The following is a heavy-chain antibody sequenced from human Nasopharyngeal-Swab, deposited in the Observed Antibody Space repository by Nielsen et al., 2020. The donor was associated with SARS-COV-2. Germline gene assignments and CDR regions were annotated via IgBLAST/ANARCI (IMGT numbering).Heavy chain of an antibody. CDR2: IIPIFGTA. D-gene: IGHD4-11*01. Sequence: SVKVSCKASGGTFISYAISWVRQAPGQGLEWMGGIIPIFGTANYAQKFQGRVTITADESTSTAYMELSSLRSEDTAVYYCAIMTTVTSYLFYYYYYMDVWGKGTTVTVSS. CDR3: AIMTTVTSYLFYYYYYMDV. V-gene: IGHV1-69*13. J-gene: IGHJ6*03. CDR1: GGTFISYA.